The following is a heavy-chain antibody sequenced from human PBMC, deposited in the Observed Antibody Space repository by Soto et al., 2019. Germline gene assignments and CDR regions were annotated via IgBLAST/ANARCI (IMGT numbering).Heavy chain of an antibody. CDR2: IHHTGGT. Sequence: PSEPLSLTCAASGYSITSGYYWGWIRQPPGKGLEWMGTIHHTGGTYYNPSLKSRVSMSVETAKNQFCLRLSSVTAADSAVHYCARVGPDCNSVSCIRRRWFAPLGQRTLVPVPQ. V-gene: IGHV4-38-2*01. CDR1: GYSITSGYY. D-gene: IGHD2-2*01. CDR3: ARVGPDCNSVSCIRRRWFAP. J-gene: IGHJ5*02.